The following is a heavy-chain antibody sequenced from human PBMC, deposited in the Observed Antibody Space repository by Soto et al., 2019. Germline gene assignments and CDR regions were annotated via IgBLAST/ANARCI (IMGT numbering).Heavy chain of an antibody. CDR1: GGTFSSYA. J-gene: IGHJ3*02. D-gene: IGHD2-2*01. CDR3: ARVGVVPAANSPELLIPPSAFDI. Sequence: QVQLVQSGAEVKKPGSSVKVSCKASGGTFSSYAISWVRQAPGQGLEWMGGIIPIFGTANYAQKFQGRVTITADDSTSTAYMELSSLRSEDTAVYYCARVGVVPAANSPELLIPPSAFDIWGQGTMVTVSS. V-gene: IGHV1-69*01. CDR2: IIPIFGTA.